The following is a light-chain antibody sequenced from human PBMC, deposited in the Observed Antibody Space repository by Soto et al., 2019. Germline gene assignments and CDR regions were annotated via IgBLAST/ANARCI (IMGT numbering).Light chain of an antibody. Sequence: QSVLTQPPSASGSPGQRVTISCSGSSSNIGSNTVNWYQQLPGTAPKLLLYGDNQRPSGVPDRFSASKSGASASLAISGLQSEDEATYYCASWDNSLNGLYVFGAGTKVTVL. CDR2: GDN. CDR1: SSNIGSNT. J-gene: IGLJ1*01. CDR3: ASWDNSLNGLYV. V-gene: IGLV1-44*01.